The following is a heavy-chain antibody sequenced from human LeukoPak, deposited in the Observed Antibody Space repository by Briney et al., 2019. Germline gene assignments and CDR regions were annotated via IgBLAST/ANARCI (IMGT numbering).Heavy chain of an antibody. D-gene: IGHD6-13*01. CDR2: ISSSSSTI. Sequence: GGSLRLSCAASGFTFSSYSMNWVRQAPGKGLEWVSYISSSSSTIYYADSVKGRFTISRDNAKNSLYLQMNSLRAEDTAVYYCARARYSSSLRGDYWGQGTLVTVSP. CDR3: ARARYSSSLRGDY. CDR1: GFTFSSYS. J-gene: IGHJ4*02. V-gene: IGHV3-48*01.